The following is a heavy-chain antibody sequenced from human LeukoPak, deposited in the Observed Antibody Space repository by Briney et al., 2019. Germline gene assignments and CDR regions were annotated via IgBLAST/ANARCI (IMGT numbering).Heavy chain of an antibody. CDR3: AKRPSDYGDYVSYFDY. CDR2: ISDDGRRK. D-gene: IGHD4-17*01. Sequence: GGSLRLSCAASGFSFISYGMHWIRQAPGKGLEWVGVISDDGRRKDYADSVKGRFTISRDNSKDTLYLQMNSLRAEDTAVYYCAKRPSDYGDYVSYFDYWGQGTLVTVSS. J-gene: IGHJ4*02. V-gene: IGHV3-30*18. CDR1: GFSFISYG.